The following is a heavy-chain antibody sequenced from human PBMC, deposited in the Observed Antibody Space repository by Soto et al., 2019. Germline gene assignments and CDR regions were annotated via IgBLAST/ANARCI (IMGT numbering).Heavy chain of an antibody. V-gene: IGHV4-31*03. Sequence: SQSRSLTCFLAAHSLTVAGYDCGWLRQKPWNGLEWIGYIYHSGGASYNQSLRGRAVISIDTSKNQFFLRMSAVTAADTATYYCAREYSGAGSQFNYYSMDVWGQGTTVTVSS. J-gene: IGHJ6*02. CDR2: IYHSGGA. CDR1: AHSLTVAGYD. D-gene: IGHD2-21*01. CDR3: AREYSGAGSQFNYYSMDV.